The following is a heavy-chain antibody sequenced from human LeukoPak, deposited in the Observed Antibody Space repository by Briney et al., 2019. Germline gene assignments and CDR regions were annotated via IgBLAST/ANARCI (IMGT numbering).Heavy chain of an antibody. CDR3: ARAPQGWPFDY. CDR2: IYYSGST. Sequence: SETLSLTCTVSGYSISSGYYWSWIRQPPGKGLEWIGYIYYSGSTNYNPSLKSRVTISVDTSKNQFSLKLSSVTAADTAVYYCARAPQGWPFDYWGQGTLVTVSS. V-gene: IGHV4-61*01. J-gene: IGHJ4*02. CDR1: GYSISSGYY. D-gene: IGHD6-19*01.